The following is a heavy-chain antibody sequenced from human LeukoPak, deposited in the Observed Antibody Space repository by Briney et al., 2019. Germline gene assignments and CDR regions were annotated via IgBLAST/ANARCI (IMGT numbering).Heavy chain of an antibody. CDR2: IKSKTDGGTT. CDR3: TTDSAYYYYGMDV. CDR1: GFTFSNAW. D-gene: IGHD1-26*01. Sequence: PGGSLRLSCAASGFTFSNAWMNWVRQAPGKGLEWVGRIKSKTDGGTTDYAAPVKGRSTISRDDSKNTLYLQMNSLKTEDTAVYYCTTDSAYYYYGMDVWGQGTTVTVSS. J-gene: IGHJ6*02. V-gene: IGHV3-15*07.